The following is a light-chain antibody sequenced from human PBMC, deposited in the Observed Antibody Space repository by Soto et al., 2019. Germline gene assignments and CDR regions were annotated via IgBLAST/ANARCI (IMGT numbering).Light chain of an antibody. V-gene: IGLV1-40*02. J-gene: IGLJ1*01. CDR2: GNG. Sequence: SFVTQPPSGSGAPGQGVTISCTGSSSNIGAGHDVHWYQQLPGTAPKLLIYGNGNRPSGVPDRFSGSKSGTSASLAITGLKAEDQADYYCQSYDSGLSGSEVFGTGTKVTVL. CDR1: SSNIGAGHD. CDR3: QSYDSGLSGSEV.